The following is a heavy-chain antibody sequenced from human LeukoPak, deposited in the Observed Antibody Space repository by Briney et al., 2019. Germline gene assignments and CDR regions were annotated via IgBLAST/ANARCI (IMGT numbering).Heavy chain of an antibody. V-gene: IGHV4-39*01. CDR2: IYYSKNT. CDR3: VSPRGFSYGYFDY. CDR1: GGSISSSSAY. J-gene: IGHJ4*02. D-gene: IGHD5-18*01. Sequence: SETLSLTCTVSGGSISSSSAYWGWIRQPPGKGLEWIGSIYYSKNTYYNPSLKSRVTISADTFKNQFSLTLGSVSATDTAVYYCVSPRGFSYGYFDYWGQGTLVTVSS.